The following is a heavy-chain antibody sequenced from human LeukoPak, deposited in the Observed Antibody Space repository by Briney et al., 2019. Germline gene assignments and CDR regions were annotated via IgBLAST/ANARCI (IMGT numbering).Heavy chain of an antibody. CDR3: ARDVYRFLRWNLDS. J-gene: IGHJ5*01. D-gene: IGHD3-3*01. CDR2: INPNSGRA. Sequence: GASVKVSCKASGFTLNAYYMHWVRQAPGQRLEWTGWINPNSGRANYVQKFQGRVNMTRDTSVSAVHMELSGLQSDDTAVYFCARDVYRFLRWNLDSWGQGTLITVSS. CDR1: GFTLNAYY. V-gene: IGHV1-2*02.